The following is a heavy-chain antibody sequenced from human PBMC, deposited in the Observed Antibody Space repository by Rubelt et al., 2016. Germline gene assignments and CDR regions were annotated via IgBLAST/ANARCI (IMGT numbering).Heavy chain of an antibody. D-gene: IGHD3-16*01. CDR1: GFSFSSSG. J-gene: IGHJ4*02. V-gene: IGHV3-33*01. CDR3: ARDLGSSPFDY. Sequence: QVQLVESGGGVVQPGRSLRLSCSASGFSFSSSGMHWVRQAPGKGLEWVAVIWSDGSNKYYADSVKGRFTISRDNSKNTLYLQMNSLRAEDTAVYYRARDLGSSPFDYWGQGTLVTVS. CDR2: IWSDGSNK.